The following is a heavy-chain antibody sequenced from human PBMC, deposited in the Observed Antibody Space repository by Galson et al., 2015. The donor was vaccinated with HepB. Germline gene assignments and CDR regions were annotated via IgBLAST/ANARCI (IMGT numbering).Heavy chain of an antibody. D-gene: IGHD6-19*01. Sequence: SLRLSCAASGFTFSSYGMHWVRQAPGKGLEWVAVISYDGGNKYYADSVKGRFTISRDNSKNTLYLQMNSLRAEDTAVYYCAKVPEQWVTRCWFDYWGQGTLVTVSS. CDR1: GFTFSSYG. J-gene: IGHJ4*02. CDR2: ISYDGGNK. V-gene: IGHV3-30*18. CDR3: AKVPEQWVTRCWFDY.